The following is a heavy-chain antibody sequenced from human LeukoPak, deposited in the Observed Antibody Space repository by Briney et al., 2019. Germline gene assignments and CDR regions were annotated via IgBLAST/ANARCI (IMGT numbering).Heavy chain of an antibody. CDR2: IKTDGSEN. V-gene: IGHV3-7*01. D-gene: IGHD5-12*01. J-gene: IGHJ4*02. CDR3: GSGYSGYSY. Sequence: QSGGSLRLSCPPSALTFSSYWMRSVRLAPGGGLEWVANIKTDGSENYHVDAVKGRFTVSRDNGKISLYLQMNRLRAEDTAVYYCGSGYSGYSYWGQGTLVIVSS. CDR1: ALTFSSYW.